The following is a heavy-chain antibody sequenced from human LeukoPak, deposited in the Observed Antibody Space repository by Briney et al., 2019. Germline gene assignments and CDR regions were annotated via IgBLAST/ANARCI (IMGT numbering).Heavy chain of an antibody. Sequence: PSETLSLTCTVSGGSISSSSYYWGWIRQPPGKGLEWIGSTYYSGSTYYNPSLKSRVTISVDTSKNQFSLKLSSVTAADTAVYYCARGGIAVAGTVGYYYGMDVWGQGTTVTVSS. CDR1: GGSISSSSYY. J-gene: IGHJ6*02. V-gene: IGHV4-39*01. CDR2: TYYSGST. CDR3: ARGGIAVAGTVGYYYGMDV. D-gene: IGHD6-19*01.